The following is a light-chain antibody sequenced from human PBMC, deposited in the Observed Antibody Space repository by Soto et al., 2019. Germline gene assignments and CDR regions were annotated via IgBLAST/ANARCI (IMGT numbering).Light chain of an antibody. CDR2: AAS. V-gene: IGKV3-15*01. Sequence: EIVMTQSPATLSVSPGERVTFSCKASLFIANHLAWYQHKPGQSPRLLIHAASTGAPGVPARFSGSWSGAEFTLTIDSLQSDDSAIYYCQQYYRWPVTFGGGSKVDIK. J-gene: IGKJ4*01. CDR1: LFIANH. CDR3: QQYYRWPVT.